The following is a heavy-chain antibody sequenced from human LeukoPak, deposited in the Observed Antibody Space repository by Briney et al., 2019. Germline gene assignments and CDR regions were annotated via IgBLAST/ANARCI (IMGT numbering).Heavy chain of an antibody. D-gene: IGHD5-18*01. Sequence: GGSLRLSCAASGFTVSSNYMSWVRQAPGKGLEWVSVIYSGGSTYYADSVKGRFTISRDNSKNTLYLQMNSLRAEDTAVYYCARAYPSGYSYDYWGQGTLVTVSS. CDR2: IYSGGST. CDR1: GFTVSSNY. J-gene: IGHJ4*02. V-gene: IGHV3-53*01. CDR3: ARAYPSGYSYDY.